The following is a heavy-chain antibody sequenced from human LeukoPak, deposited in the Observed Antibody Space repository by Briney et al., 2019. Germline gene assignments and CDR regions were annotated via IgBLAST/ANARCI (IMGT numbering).Heavy chain of an antibody. V-gene: IGHV3-30*02. J-gene: IGHJ4*02. CDR3: AKAPSAYYHDSSGPMGLDY. D-gene: IGHD3-22*01. CDR1: GFTFGDYY. Sequence: GGSLRLSCAASGFTFGDYYMSWIRQAPGKGLEWVAFIRYDGSNKYYADSVKGRFTISRDNSKNTLYLQMNSLRAEDTAVYYCAKAPSAYYHDSSGPMGLDYWGQGTLVTVSS. CDR2: IRYDGSNK.